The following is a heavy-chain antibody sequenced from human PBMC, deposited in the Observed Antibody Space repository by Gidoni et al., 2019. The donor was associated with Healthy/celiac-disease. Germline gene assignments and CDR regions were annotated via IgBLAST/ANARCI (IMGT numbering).Heavy chain of an antibody. J-gene: IGHJ6*02. D-gene: IGHD2-2*02. Sequence: QVQLVQSGAEVKKPGSSVKVSCKASGGTFSSYTISWVRPAPGQGLERMGRIIPILGIANYEQKFQGRVTITADKSTSTAYMELSSLRSEDTAVYYCARDEGGDIVVVPAAIEDYYYGMDVWGQGTTVTVSS. CDR1: GGTFSSYT. CDR2: IIPILGIA. V-gene: IGHV1-69*08. CDR3: ARDEGGDIVVVPAAIEDYYYGMDV.